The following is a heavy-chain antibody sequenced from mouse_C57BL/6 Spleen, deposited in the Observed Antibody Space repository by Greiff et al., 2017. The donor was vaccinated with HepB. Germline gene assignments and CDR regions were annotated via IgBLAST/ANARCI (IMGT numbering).Heavy chain of an antibody. CDR2: SRNNANDYTT. Sequence: DVQLVESGGGLVQSGRSLRLSCATSGFTFSDFYMEWVRQAPGKGLEWIAASRNNANDYTTEYSASVKGRFIVSRDTSQSILYLQMIALRAEDTAREEWAREEREEGYFDVWGKGTRVNVAA. J-gene: IGHJ1*03. CDR3: AREEREEGYFDV. CDR1: GFTFSDFY. V-gene: IGHV7-1*01.